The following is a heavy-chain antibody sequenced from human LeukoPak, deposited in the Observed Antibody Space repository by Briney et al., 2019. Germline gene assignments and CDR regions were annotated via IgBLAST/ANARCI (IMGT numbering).Heavy chain of an antibody. CDR3: ARFCSSTSCLYYFDY. V-gene: IGHV4-30-2*01. CDR2: IYHSGST. Sequence: PSQTLSLTCAVSGGSISSGGYSWSWIRQPPGKGLEWIGYIYHSGSTYYNPSLKSRVTISVDTSKNQFSLKLSSVTAADTAVYYCARFCSSTSCLYYFDYWGQGTLVTVSS. D-gene: IGHD2-2*01. CDR1: GGSISSGGYS. J-gene: IGHJ4*02.